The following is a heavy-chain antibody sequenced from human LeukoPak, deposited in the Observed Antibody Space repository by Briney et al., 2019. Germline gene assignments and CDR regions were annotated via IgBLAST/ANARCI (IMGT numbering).Heavy chain of an antibody. CDR1: GFTFSSYA. Sequence: GGSLRLSCAASGFTFSSYAMSWVRQAPGKGLEWVSAISGSGGSTYYADSVKGRLTISRDNSKNTLYLQMNSLRAEDTAVYYCAIGKTYYYGSGSYVDGGFDIWGQGTMVTVSS. D-gene: IGHD3-10*01. J-gene: IGHJ3*02. V-gene: IGHV3-23*01. CDR3: AIGKTYYYGSGSYVDGGFDI. CDR2: ISGSGGST.